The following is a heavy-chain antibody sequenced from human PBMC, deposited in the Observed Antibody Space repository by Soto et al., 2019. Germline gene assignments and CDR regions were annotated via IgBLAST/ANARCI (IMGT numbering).Heavy chain of an antibody. CDR2: IDPSDSYT. V-gene: IGHV5-10-1*01. CDR1: GYSFTSYW. Sequence: RGESLKISCKGSGYSFTSYWISWVRQMPGKGLEWMGRIDPSDSYTNYSPSFQGHVTISADKSISTAYLQWSSLKASDTAMYYCARHRGRIAAAGTSSYYYYGMDVWGQGTTVTVSS. CDR3: ARHRGRIAAAGTSSYYYYGMDV. J-gene: IGHJ6*02. D-gene: IGHD6-13*01.